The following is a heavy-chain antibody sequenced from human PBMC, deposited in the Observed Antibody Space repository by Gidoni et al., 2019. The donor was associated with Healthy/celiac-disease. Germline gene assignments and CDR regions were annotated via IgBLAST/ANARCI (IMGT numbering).Heavy chain of an antibody. CDR2: IYYSGST. CDR3: ARDSEGYYYGMDV. Sequence: QLQLQESGPGLVKPSETLSLTCTVSGGPISSSSYYWGWIRQPPGKGLEWIGSIYYSGSTYYNPSLKSRVTISVDTSKNQFSLKLSSVTAADTAVYYCARDSEGYYYGMDVWGQGTTVTVSS. J-gene: IGHJ6*02. CDR1: GGPISSSSYY. V-gene: IGHV4-39*07.